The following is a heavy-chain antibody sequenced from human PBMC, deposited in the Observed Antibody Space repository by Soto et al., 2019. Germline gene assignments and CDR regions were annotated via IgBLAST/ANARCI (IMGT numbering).Heavy chain of an antibody. CDR3: AHRPIVGAAI. J-gene: IGHJ4*02. CDR1: GGSISNSNW. Sequence: SETLSLTCAVFGGSISNSNWWIWVRQPPGKGLDWIGEIFHSGSTNYNSSLMGRVTISVDKANNQFSLKLSSVTAADTAVYYCAHRPIVGAAIWGQGTLVTVSS. D-gene: IGHD1-26*01. V-gene: IGHV4-4*02. CDR2: IFHSGST.